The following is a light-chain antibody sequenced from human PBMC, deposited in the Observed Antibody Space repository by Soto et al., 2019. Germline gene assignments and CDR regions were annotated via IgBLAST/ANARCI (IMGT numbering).Light chain of an antibody. CDR2: GAS. V-gene: IGKV3-20*01. CDR3: NQYAAYLRYP. CDR1: QSITNNY. J-gene: IGKJ2*01. Sequence: EIVLTHSPGTLSLTPGERATLSCRAIQSITNNYLAWCQQKPGQAPRLVIYGASSRATGIPVRFSGSGSGTEFTLTISSLQSEDFAVCYCNQYAAYLRYPFGQGSKVAI.